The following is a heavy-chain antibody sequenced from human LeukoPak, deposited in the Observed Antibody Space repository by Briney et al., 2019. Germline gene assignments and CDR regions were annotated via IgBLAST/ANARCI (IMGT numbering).Heavy chain of an antibody. D-gene: IGHD6-13*01. CDR3: AKSPNLLSMAAAGTWGWYFDL. CDR2: ISWNSGSI. Sequence: PGGSLRLSCAASGFTFDDYAMHWVRQAPGKGLEWVSGISWNSGSIGYADSVKGRFTISRDNAKNSLYLQMNSLRAEDTALYYCAKSPNLLSMAAAGTWGWYFDLWGRGTLVTVSS. V-gene: IGHV3-9*01. CDR1: GFTFDDYA. J-gene: IGHJ2*01.